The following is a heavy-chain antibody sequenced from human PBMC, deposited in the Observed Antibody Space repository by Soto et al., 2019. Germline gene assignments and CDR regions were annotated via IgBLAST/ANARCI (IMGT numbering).Heavy chain of an antibody. V-gene: IGHV1-69*13. CDR1: GGTFSSYA. CDR2: IIPIFGTA. Sequence: SVKVSCKASGGTFSSYAISWVRQAPGQWLEWMGGIIPIFGTANYAQKFQGRVTITADESTSTAYMELSSLRSEDTAVYYCARESRYCSGGSCYFLPGIDYWGQGTLVTVSS. J-gene: IGHJ4*02. CDR3: ARESRYCSGGSCYFLPGIDY. D-gene: IGHD2-15*01.